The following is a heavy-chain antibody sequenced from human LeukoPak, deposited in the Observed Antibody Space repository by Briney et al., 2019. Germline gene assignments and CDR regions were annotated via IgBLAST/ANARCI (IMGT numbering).Heavy chain of an antibody. Sequence: GASVKVSCKASGGTFGSYAISWVRQAPGQGLEWMGGIIPIFGTANYAQKFQGRVTITADESTSTAYMELSSLRSEDTAVYYCARLDYYDSSGYYRNWFDPWGRGTLVTVSS. D-gene: IGHD3-22*01. V-gene: IGHV1-69*13. CDR2: IIPIFGTA. CDR3: ARLDYYDSSGYYRNWFDP. CDR1: GGTFGSYA. J-gene: IGHJ5*02.